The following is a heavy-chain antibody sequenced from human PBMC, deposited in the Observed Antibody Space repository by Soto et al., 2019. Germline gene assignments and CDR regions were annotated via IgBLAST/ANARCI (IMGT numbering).Heavy chain of an antibody. CDR2: VDPNGGGS. D-gene: IGHD4-17*01. CDR3: ATWVDYGDFEGFDF. Sequence: ASVKVSCKTSGYSCTDYKLHWVRQAPGQGLEWMGWVDPNGGGSNSAQKFQGSVTMTWDTSITTAYLDLTRLTTNDTATYFCATWVDYGDFEGFDFWG. CDR1: GYSCTDYK. J-gene: IGHJ4*01. V-gene: IGHV1-2*04.